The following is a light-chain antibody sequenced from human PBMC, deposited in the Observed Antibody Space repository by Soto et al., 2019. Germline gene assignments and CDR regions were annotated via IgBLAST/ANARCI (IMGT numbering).Light chain of an antibody. CDR2: DVN. Sequence: QSALTQPPSASGSPGQSVAISCSGTSSDVGGYNYVSWYQQHPGKAHKLMIYDVNKRPSGVPDRFSGSKSGNTASLTVSGLQAEDEADYYCISYAGSNKPAFGGGTKLTVL. V-gene: IGLV2-8*01. J-gene: IGLJ2*01. CDR3: ISYAGSNKPA. CDR1: SSDVGGYNY.